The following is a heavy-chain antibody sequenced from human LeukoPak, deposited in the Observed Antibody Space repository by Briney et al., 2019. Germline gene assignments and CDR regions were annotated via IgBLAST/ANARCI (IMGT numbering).Heavy chain of an antibody. CDR1: GDSISSSSSY. CDR2: IYYSGST. Sequence: SETLSLTCTVSGDSISSSSSYWGWIRQPPGEGLEWIGSIYYSGSTYYNTSLKSRVTISVDTSKNQFSLRLNSVTAADTAVYYCARSDGYGLVGIWGQGTMVTVSS. V-gene: IGHV4-39*07. D-gene: IGHD3-10*01. J-gene: IGHJ3*02. CDR3: ARSDGYGLVGI.